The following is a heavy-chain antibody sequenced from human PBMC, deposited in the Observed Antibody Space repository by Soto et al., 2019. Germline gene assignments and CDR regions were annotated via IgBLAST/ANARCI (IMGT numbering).Heavy chain of an antibody. CDR2: IWYDGSNK. Sequence: GGSLRLSCAASGFTFSSYGMHWVRQAPGKGLEWVAVIWYDGSNKYYADSVKGRFTISRDNSKNTLYLQMNSLRAEDTAVYYCARDRLGATIPFDYWGQGTLVTVSS. CDR1: GFTFSSYG. D-gene: IGHD1-26*01. CDR3: ARDRLGATIPFDY. J-gene: IGHJ4*02. V-gene: IGHV3-33*01.